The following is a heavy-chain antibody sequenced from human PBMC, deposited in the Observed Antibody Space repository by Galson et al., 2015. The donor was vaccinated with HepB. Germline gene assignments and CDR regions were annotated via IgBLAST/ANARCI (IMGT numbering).Heavy chain of an antibody. CDR2: IIPIFGTA. V-gene: IGHV1-69*13. J-gene: IGHJ4*02. CDR3: ARQPKETYYYDSSGYSNYYFDY. D-gene: IGHD3-22*01. Sequence: SVKVSCKASGGTFSSYAISWVRQAPGQGLEWMGGIIPIFGTANYAQKFQGRVTITADESTSTAYMELSSLRSEDTAVYYCARQPKETYYYDSSGYSNYYFDYWGQGTLVTVSS. CDR1: GGTFSSYA.